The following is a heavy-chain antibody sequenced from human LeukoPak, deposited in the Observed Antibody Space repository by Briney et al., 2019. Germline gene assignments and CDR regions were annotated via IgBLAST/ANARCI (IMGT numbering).Heavy chain of an antibody. Sequence: GGSLRLSCAASGFTFSSYWMHWVRQAPGKGLVWVSRINSDGSSTSYADSVEGRFTISRDNAKNTLYLQMNSLRAEDTAVYYCARDMGLANAFDIWGQGTMVTVSS. V-gene: IGHV3-74*01. CDR2: INSDGSST. CDR1: GFTFSSYW. J-gene: IGHJ3*02. CDR3: ARDMGLANAFDI. D-gene: IGHD4/OR15-4a*01.